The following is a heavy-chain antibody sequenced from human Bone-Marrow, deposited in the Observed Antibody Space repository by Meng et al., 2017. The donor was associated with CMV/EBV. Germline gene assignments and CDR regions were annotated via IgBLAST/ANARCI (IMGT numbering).Heavy chain of an antibody. CDR1: GFTFDDYA. J-gene: IGHJ4*02. CDR2: ISWNSGSI. V-gene: IGHV3-9*01. Sequence: GGSLRLSCAASGFTFDDYAMHWVRQAPGKGLEWVSGISWNSGSIGYADSVKGRFTISRDNAKNSLYLQMNSLRAEDTALYYCAKADRDDSRNFDYWGQGTLVTVSS. CDR3: AKADRDDSRNFDY. D-gene: IGHD3-22*01.